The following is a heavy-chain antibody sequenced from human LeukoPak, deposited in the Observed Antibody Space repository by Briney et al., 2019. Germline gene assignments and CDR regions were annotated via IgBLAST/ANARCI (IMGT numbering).Heavy chain of an antibody. CDR3: ARDSSQDAFDI. CDR2: ISTYNDNT. V-gene: IGHV1-18*01. D-gene: IGHD2-2*01. Sequence: GPVKVSCKASGYTFTSYAVTWVRRAPGQGLEWMGWISTYNDNTYYAQNLQGRVTMTTDTSTSTAYMELRSLRSDDTAIYSCARDSSQDAFDIWGQGTMVTVSS. J-gene: IGHJ3*02. CDR1: GYTFTSYA.